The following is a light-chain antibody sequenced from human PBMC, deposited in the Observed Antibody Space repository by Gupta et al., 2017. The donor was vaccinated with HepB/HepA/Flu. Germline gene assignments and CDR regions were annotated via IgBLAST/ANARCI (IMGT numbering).Light chain of an antibody. CDR1: SSNIGRRY. CDR3: AALDDSLSAWV. V-gene: IGLV1-47*01. CDR2: KTS. Sequence: QSVLTQPPSASETPGQRVTISCSGSSSNIGRRYVYWYQQLLGTAPKLLIYKTSQRPSRVSARFSGSVSGTSASLAIGGLRAEDEAHYYCAALDDSLSAWVFGGGTKLTVL. J-gene: IGLJ3*02.